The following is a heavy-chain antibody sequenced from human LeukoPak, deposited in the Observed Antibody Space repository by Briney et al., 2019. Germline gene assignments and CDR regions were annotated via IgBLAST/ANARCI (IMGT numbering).Heavy chain of an antibody. D-gene: IGHD3-10*01. V-gene: IGHV1-8*01. CDR3: ARVGRYSGSSGPQFPNDY. CDR2: MSPDSGNT. J-gene: IGHJ4*02. Sequence: ASVKVSCKTFGYTFTSYHIHWLRQATGQGPEWMAWMSPDSGNTGYAQKFQGRVTLTRDTSTNTAYMELSSLRSEDTAVYYCARVGRYSGSSGPQFPNDYWGQGTLVTVSS. CDR1: GYTFTSYH.